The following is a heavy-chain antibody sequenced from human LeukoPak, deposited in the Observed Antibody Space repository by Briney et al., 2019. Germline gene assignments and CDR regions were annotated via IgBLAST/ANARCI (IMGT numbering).Heavy chain of an antibody. Sequence: SETLSFTCTVSGGSISSYYWSWIRQPPGKGLEWIGYIYYSGSTNYNPSLKSRVTISVDTSKNQFSLKLSSVTAADTAVYYCARDRGARQAFDIWGQGTMVTVSS. CDR1: GGSISSYY. J-gene: IGHJ3*02. CDR2: IYYSGST. V-gene: IGHV4-59*01. CDR3: ARDRGARQAFDI. D-gene: IGHD5-24*01.